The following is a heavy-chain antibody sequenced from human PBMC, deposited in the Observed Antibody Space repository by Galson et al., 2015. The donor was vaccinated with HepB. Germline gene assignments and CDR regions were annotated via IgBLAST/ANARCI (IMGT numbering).Heavy chain of an antibody. Sequence: SVKVSCKASGYTFTSYYMHWVRQAPGQGLEWMGIINPSGGSTSYAQKFQGRVTMTRDTSTSTVYMELSSLGSEDTAVYYCAALRFLEYDAFDIWGQGTMVTVSS. V-gene: IGHV1-46*01. CDR1: GYTFTSYY. D-gene: IGHD3-3*01. J-gene: IGHJ3*02. CDR3: AALRFLEYDAFDI. CDR2: INPSGGST.